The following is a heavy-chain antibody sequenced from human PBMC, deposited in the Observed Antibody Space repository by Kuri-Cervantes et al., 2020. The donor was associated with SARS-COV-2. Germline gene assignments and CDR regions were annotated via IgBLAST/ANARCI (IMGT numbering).Heavy chain of an antibody. Sequence: SVKVSCKASGGTFSSYAISWARQAPGQGLEWMGGIIPIFGTANYAQKFQGRVTITTDESTSTAYMELSSLRSEDTAVYYCARSRFGDYLDAFDIWGQGTMVTVSS. CDR1: GGTFSSYA. CDR3: ARSRFGDYLDAFDI. D-gene: IGHD3-10*01. CDR2: IIPIFGTA. V-gene: IGHV1-69*05. J-gene: IGHJ3*02.